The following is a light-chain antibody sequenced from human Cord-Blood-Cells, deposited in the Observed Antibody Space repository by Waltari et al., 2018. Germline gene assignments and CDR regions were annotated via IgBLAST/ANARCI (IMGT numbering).Light chain of an antibody. V-gene: IGKV4-1*01. Sequence: DILIPQSQDSLAVSLGERATLTCKSSQSVLYSSNNKNYLAWYQQKPGQPPKLLIYWASTRESGVPDRFSGSGSGTDFTLTISSLQAEDVAVYYCQQYYSTPYTFGQGTKLEIK. CDR1: QSVLYSSNNKNY. J-gene: IGKJ2*01. CDR3: QQYYSTPYT. CDR2: WAS.